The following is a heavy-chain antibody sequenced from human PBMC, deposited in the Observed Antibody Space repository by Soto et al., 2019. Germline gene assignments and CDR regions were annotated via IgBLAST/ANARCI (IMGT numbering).Heavy chain of an antibody. Sequence: QVQLQESGPGLVKPSGTLSLTCAVSGGSISSSNWWSWVRQPPGKGLEWIGEIYHSGSTKYNQSLKSRVTISVDKSKNQFSLKLSSVTAADTAVYYCARDVPFYSYGYSLSYYGMDVWGQGTTVTVSS. V-gene: IGHV4-4*02. D-gene: IGHD5-18*01. CDR1: GGSISSSNW. CDR2: IYHSGST. CDR3: ARDVPFYSYGYSLSYYGMDV. J-gene: IGHJ6*02.